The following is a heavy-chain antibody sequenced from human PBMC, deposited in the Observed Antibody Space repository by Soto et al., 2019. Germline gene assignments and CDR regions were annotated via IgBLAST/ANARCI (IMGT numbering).Heavy chain of an antibody. V-gene: IGHV1-18*01. CDR2: IIAYNGNT. Sequence: ASVKVSCKASGGTFSSYAISWVRQAPGQGLEWMGGIIAYNGNTNYAQKLQGRVTMTTDTSTSTAYMELRSLRSDDTAVYYCARAAPHIVVVPAALDYWGQGTLVTVSS. CDR1: GGTFSSYA. D-gene: IGHD2-2*01. J-gene: IGHJ4*02. CDR3: ARAAPHIVVVPAALDY.